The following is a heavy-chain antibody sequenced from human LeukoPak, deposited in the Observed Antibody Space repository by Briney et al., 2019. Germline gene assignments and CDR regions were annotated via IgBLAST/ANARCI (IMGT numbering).Heavy chain of an antibody. CDR2: IKEDGSEK. V-gene: IGHV3-7*01. Sequence: GGSLRLSCAASGFTFSSYWMSWVRQAPGKGLEWVANIKEDGSEKYYVDSVKGRFTISRDNAKNSLYLQMNSLRAEDTAVYYCARRGYDFWSSYLYYFDYWGQGTLVTVSS. CDR3: ARRGYDFWSSYLYYFDY. D-gene: IGHD3-3*01. CDR1: GFTFSSYW. J-gene: IGHJ4*02.